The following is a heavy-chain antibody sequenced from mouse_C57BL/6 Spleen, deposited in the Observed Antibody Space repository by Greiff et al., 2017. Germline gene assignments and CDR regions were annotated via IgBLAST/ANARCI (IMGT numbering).Heavy chain of an antibody. CDR3: ARHEGTTVVIDY. J-gene: IGHJ2*01. Sequence: EVKLMESGGDLVKPGGSLKLSCAASGFTFSSYGMSWVRQTPDKRLEWVATISSGGSYTYYPDSVKGRFTISRDNAKNTLYLQMSSLKSEDTAMDYCARHEGTTVVIDYWGQGTTLTVSS. D-gene: IGHD1-1*01. V-gene: IGHV5-6*01. CDR2: ISSGGSYT. CDR1: GFTFSSYG.